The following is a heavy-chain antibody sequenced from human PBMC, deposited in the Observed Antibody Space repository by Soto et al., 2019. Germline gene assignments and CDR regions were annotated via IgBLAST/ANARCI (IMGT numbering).Heavy chain of an antibody. J-gene: IGHJ4*02. CDR1: GGSISSSSYY. Sequence: PSETLSLTCTVSGGSISSSSYYWGWIRQPPGKGLEWIGSIYYSGSTYYNPSLKSRVTISVDTSKNQFSLKLSSVTAADTAVYYCARHILYTMIVVVEGEYFDYWGQGTLVTVSS. CDR3: ARHILYTMIVVVEGEYFDY. D-gene: IGHD3-22*01. CDR2: IYYSGST. V-gene: IGHV4-39*01.